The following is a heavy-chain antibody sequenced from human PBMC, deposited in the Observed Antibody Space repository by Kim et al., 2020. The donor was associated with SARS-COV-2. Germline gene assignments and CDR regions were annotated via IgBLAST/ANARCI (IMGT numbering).Heavy chain of an antibody. CDR3: ARDDVSLDY. Sequence: GGSLRLSCAASGFTFSKFGIHWVRQAPGKGLEWVAVIWNDGSKKYYGDSVKGRLTISRDNSRNVVWLQMNNLRVEDTAVYYCARDDVSLDYWGRGTRVTVSS. CDR1: GFTFSKFG. V-gene: IGHV3-33*01. J-gene: IGHJ4*02. CDR2: IWNDGSKK.